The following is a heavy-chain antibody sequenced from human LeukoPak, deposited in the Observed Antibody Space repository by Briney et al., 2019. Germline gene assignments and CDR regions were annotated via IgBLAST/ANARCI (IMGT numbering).Heavy chain of an antibody. D-gene: IGHD1-26*01. CDR3: ARRGSGSYHILDY. CDR2: IYPGDSDT. V-gene: IGHV5-51*01. CDR1: GYSFTSYW. J-gene: IGHJ4*02. Sequence: GESLQISCQGSGYSFTSYWIGWVRQMPGKGLEWMGIIYPGDSDTRYSPSFQGQVTISADKSISTAYLQWSSLKASDTAMYYCARRGSGSYHILDYWGQGTLVTVSS.